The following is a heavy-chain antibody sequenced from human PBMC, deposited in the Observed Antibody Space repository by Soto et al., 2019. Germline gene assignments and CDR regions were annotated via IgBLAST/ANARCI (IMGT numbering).Heavy chain of an antibody. CDR3: ARCTPYTNICYDHAMDV. CDR2: IDPSYDST. Sequence: ASVKVSCKASGYGFTNYYMYWVRQAPGQGLEWVGIIDPSYDSTNYAQKFQGRVTMTRDTSTSTFYMELSSLRSEDTAVYYCARCTPYTNICYDHAMDVWGQGTTVTVSS. CDR1: GYGFTNYY. D-gene: IGHD2-8*01. V-gene: IGHV1-46*01. J-gene: IGHJ6*02.